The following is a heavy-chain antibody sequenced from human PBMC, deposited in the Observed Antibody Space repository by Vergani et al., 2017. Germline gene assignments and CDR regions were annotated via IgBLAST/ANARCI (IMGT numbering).Heavy chain of an antibody. V-gene: IGHV3-48*03. CDR1: GFTFSSYE. Sequence: EVQLVESGGGLVQPGGSLRLSCAASGFTFSSYEMNWVRQAPGKGLEWVSYISSSGSTIYYADSVKGRFTISRDNSKNTLYLQMNSLRAEDTAVYYCARDFTIFGVENWFDPWGQGTLVTVSS. J-gene: IGHJ5*02. D-gene: IGHD3-3*01. CDR3: ARDFTIFGVENWFDP. CDR2: ISSSGSTI.